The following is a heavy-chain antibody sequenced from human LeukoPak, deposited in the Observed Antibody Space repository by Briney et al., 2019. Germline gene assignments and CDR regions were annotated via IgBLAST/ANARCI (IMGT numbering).Heavy chain of an antibody. CDR1: GYTLTELS. J-gene: IGHJ4*02. CDR3: ARDGSYDSTGS. Sequence: ASVKVSCKVSGYTLTELSMHWVRQAPGKGLEWMGGFDPEDGETIYAQKFQGRVTITADESTSTAYMELSSLRSEDTAVYYCARDGSYDSTGSWGQGTLVTVSS. CDR2: FDPEDGET. D-gene: IGHD3-22*01. V-gene: IGHV1-24*01.